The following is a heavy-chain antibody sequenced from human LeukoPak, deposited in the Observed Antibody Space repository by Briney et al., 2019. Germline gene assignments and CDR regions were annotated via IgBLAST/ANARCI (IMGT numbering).Heavy chain of an antibody. J-gene: IGHJ5*02. CDR2: IIPIFGIA. V-gene: IGHV1-69*04. CDR1: GGTFSSYA. Sequence: GASVTVSCKASGGTFSSYAISWVRQAPGQGLEWMGRIIPIFGIANYAQKFQGRVTITADKSTSTAYMELSSLRSGDTAVYYCARDPNNWNPNWFDPWGQGTLVTVSS. D-gene: IGHD1-20*01. CDR3: ARDPNNWNPNWFDP.